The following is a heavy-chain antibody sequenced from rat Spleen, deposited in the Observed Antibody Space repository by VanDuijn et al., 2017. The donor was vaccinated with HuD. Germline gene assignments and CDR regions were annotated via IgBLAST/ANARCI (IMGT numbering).Heavy chain of an antibody. CDR1: GFNYSNYI. CDR2: ITNTGGIT. CDR3: TREDWVPDY. D-gene: IGHD5-1*01. J-gene: IGHJ2*01. V-gene: IGHV5-25*01. Sequence: EVQLVESGGGLVQPGRSMKLSCTASGFNYSNYIMVWVRQAPTKGLEWVASITNTGGITYYPDSVKGRFTISRDNAKSTLYLQMNSLRSEDTATYYCTREDWVPDYWGQGVKVTISS.